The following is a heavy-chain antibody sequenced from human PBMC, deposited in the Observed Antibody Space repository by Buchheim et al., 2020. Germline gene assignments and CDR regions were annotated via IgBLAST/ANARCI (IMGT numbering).Heavy chain of an antibody. Sequence: EVQLVESGGGLVQPGGSLKLSCAASGFTFSGSAMHWVRQASGKGLEWVGRIRSKANSYATAYAASVKGRFTISRDDSKNTAYLQMNSLKTEDTAVYYCTTSMITFGGVTWSPDYWGQGTL. CDR2: IRSKANSYAT. J-gene: IGHJ4*02. CDR1: GFTFSGSA. D-gene: IGHD3-16*01. V-gene: IGHV3-73*02. CDR3: TTSMITFGGVTWSPDY.